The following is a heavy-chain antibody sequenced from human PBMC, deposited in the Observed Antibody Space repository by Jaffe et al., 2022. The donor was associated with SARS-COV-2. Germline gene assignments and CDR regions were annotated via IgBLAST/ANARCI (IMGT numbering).Heavy chain of an antibody. D-gene: IGHD4-17*01. CDR2: IYWDDDK. Sequence: QITLKESGPTLVKPTQTLTLTCTFSGFSLSTSGVGVGWIRQPPGKALEWLALIYWDDDKRYSPSLKSRLTITKDTSKNQVVLTMTNMDPVDTATYYCAHTEDYGDFLRWFDPWGQGTLVTVSS. V-gene: IGHV2-5*02. CDR3: AHTEDYGDFLRWFDP. J-gene: IGHJ5*02. CDR1: GFSLSTSGVG.